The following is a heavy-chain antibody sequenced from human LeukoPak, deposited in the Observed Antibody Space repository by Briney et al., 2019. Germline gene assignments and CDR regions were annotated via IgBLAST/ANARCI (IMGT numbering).Heavy chain of an antibody. D-gene: IGHD1-1*01. CDR2: IRYDGSNK. Sequence: GGSLRLSCAASGFTFSSYGMHWVRQAPGKGLEWVAFIRYDGSNKYYADSVEGRFTISRDNSKNTLYLQMNSLRAEDTAVYYCAKVETRVFDYWGQGTLVTVSS. CDR3: AKVETRVFDY. V-gene: IGHV3-30*02. J-gene: IGHJ4*02. CDR1: GFTFSSYG.